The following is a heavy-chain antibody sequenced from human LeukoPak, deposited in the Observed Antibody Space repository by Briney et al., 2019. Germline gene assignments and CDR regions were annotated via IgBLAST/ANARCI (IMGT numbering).Heavy chain of an antibody. CDR2: ISYDGSNK. CDR1: GFTFSSYA. CDR3: ARDLGILQYYYYGMDV. Sequence: GGSLRHSCAASGFTFSSYAMHWVRQAPGKGLEWVAVISYDGSNKYYADSVKGRFTISRDNSKNTLYLQMNSLRAEDTAVYYCARDLGILQYYYYGMDVWGQGTTVTVSS. V-gene: IGHV3-30-3*01. J-gene: IGHJ6*02. D-gene: IGHD4-11*01.